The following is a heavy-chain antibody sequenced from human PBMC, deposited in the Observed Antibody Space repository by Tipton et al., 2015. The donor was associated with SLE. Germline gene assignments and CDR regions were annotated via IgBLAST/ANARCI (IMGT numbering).Heavy chain of an antibody. V-gene: IGHV3-23*01. Sequence: GSLRLSCAASDFSFRNYAMTWVRQAPGKGPEWVSTIVPTGSNTYYADSVQGRFIISSDNTKNTLFLQMNSLRADDTATYYCSTRPGFYYFDYWGQGTLVAVSS. D-gene: IGHD7-27*01. J-gene: IGHJ4*02. CDR2: IVPTGSNT. CDR3: STRPGFYYFDY. CDR1: DFSFRNYA.